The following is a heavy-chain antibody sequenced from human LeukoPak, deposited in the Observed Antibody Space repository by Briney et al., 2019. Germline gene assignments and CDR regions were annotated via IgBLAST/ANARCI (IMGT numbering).Heavy chain of an antibody. V-gene: IGHV4-34*01. CDR3: VRGASRLLRGSVSGVDP. J-gene: IGHJ5*02. CDR1: GVSFSGYY. Sequence: SETLSLTCAVYGVSFSGYYWSWIRQPPGKGLEWIGEINHSGNTNYNPSLKSRVTISVDTSKNQFSLKLSSVTAADTAVYYCVRGASRLLRGSVSGVDPWGQGILVTVSS. D-gene: IGHD2-15*01. CDR2: INHSGNT.